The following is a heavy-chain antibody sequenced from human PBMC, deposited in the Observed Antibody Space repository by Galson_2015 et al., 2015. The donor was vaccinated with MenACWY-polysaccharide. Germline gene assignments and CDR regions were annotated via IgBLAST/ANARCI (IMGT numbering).Heavy chain of an antibody. CDR1: GFSLSTGGVG. D-gene: IGHD3-10*01. V-gene: IGHV2-5*02. J-gene: IGHJ4*02. Sequence: PALVKPTQTLTLTCTFSGFSLSTGGVGVGRIRQPPGKALEWLALIYWGDDKRYSPSLKSRLTITKDTSKNQVVLTMTNMDPVDTATYYCAHSPWVRGVTFSYFDYWGQGTLVTVSS. CDR3: AHSPWVRGVTFSYFDY. CDR2: IYWGDDK.